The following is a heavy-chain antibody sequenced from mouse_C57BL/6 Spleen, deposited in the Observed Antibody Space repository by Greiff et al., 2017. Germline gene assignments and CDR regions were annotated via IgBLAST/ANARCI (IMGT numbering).Heavy chain of an antibody. V-gene: IGHV1-62-2*01. CDR2: FYPGSGSI. Sequence: VKLQQSGAELVKPWASVKLSCKASGYSFTEYTIHWVKKRSGPGLELIGWFYPGSGSIKYNEKFKDKDTLTADKSSSTVYMELSRLTSEDSAVYFCARHEETDYFDYWGQGTTLTVSS. J-gene: IGHJ2*01. CDR3: ARHEETDYFDY. CDR1: GYSFTEYT. D-gene: IGHD4-1*01.